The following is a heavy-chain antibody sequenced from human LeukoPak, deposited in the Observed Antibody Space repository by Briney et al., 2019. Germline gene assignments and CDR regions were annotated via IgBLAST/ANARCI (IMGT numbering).Heavy chain of an antibody. CDR3: ARIGTSSYHYYFDY. D-gene: IGHD3-22*01. CDR1: GFSLSTSGMR. J-gene: IGHJ4*02. Sequence: SGPALLKPTPTLTLTCTFSGFSLSTSGMRVSWIRQPPGKALEWLARIDWDDDKFYSTSLKTRLTISKDTSKNQVVLTMTNMDPVYTATYYCARIGTSSYHYYFDYWGQGTLVTVSS. V-gene: IGHV2-70*04. CDR2: IDWDDDK.